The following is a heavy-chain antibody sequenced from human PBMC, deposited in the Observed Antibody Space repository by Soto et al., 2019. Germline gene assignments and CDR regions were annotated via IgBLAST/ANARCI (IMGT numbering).Heavy chain of an antibody. J-gene: IGHJ4*02. CDR2: FDPEDGET. CDR3: ATDHCTNGVCSDKYDY. Sequence: ASVKVSWKISGYANTELSMHWVRQAPGKGLEWMGGFDPEDGETIYAQKFQGRVTMTEDTSTDTAYMELSSLRSEDTAVYYCATDHCTNGVCSDKYDYWGQGTLVTVPQ. D-gene: IGHD2-8*01. V-gene: IGHV1-24*01. CDR1: GYANTELS.